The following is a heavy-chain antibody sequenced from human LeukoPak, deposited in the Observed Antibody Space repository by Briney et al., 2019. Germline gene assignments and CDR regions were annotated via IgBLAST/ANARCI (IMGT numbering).Heavy chain of an antibody. CDR3: ARPTARLRWFDP. V-gene: IGHV4-38-2*02. D-gene: IGHD5/OR15-5a*01. CDR2: IYHSGST. J-gene: IGHJ5*02. Sequence: SEALSLPCTGSGYSISSGSYWGRLRQPPGKGLEWVGSIYHSGSTYHKPSLKSRVTISVDTSKNQCALKLGAVSAADRAVDYCARPTARLRWFDPCGQGPLVTVSS. CDR1: GYSISSGSY.